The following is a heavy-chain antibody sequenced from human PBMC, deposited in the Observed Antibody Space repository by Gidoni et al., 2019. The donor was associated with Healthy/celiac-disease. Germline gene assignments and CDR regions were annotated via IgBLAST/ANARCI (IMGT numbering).Heavy chain of an antibody. CDR3: ANAKDEYSYGPYGMDV. V-gene: IGHV3-30*18. J-gene: IGHJ6*02. CDR1: GFTFSSYG. Sequence: QVQLVESGGGVVQPGRSLGLSCAASGFTFSSYGMHWVRQAPGKGLGWVAVISYDGSNKYYADSVKGRFTISRDNSKNTLYLQMNSLRAEDTAVYYCANAKDEYSYGPYGMDVWGQGTTVTVSS. CDR2: ISYDGSNK. D-gene: IGHD5-18*01.